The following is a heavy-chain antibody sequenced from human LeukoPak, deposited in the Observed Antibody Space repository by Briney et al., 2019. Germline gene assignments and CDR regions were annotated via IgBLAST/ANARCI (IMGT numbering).Heavy chain of an antibody. CDR3: ASSQWLAYYFDY. V-gene: IGHV4-61*01. CDR2: IYYSGST. D-gene: IGHD6-19*01. J-gene: IGHJ4*02. Sequence: PSETLSLTCTVSGGSVSSGSYYWSWIRQPPGKGLEWIGYIYYSGSTNYNPSLKSRVTISVDTSKNQFSLKLSSVTAAGTAVYYCASSQWLAYYFDYWGQGTLVTVSS. CDR1: GGSVSSGSYY.